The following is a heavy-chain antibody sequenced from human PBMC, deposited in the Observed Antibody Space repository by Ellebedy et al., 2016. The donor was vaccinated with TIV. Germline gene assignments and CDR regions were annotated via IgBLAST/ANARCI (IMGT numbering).Heavy chain of an antibody. D-gene: IGHD2-2*01. J-gene: IGHJ3*02. CDR2: IIPMFGVT. V-gene: IGHV1-69*13. CDR1: GGTFGNHP. CDR3: ARNSDVVLVPSAYASSFDI. Sequence: SVKVSCKASGGTFGNHPLSWVRQAPGQGLEWVGRIIPMFGVTDTAQMLQGRLAITADESTSTAHMELSSLRPEDTAVYYCARNSDVVLVPSAYASSFDIWGQGTMVTVSS.